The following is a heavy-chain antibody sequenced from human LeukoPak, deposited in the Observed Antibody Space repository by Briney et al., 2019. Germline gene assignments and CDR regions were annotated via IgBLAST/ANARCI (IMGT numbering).Heavy chain of an antibody. CDR2: INPSGASR. D-gene: IGHD2-15*01. J-gene: IGHJ1*01. Sequence: ASVKVSCKASGYTFTSYYMHWLRQAPGHGLEWMGIINPSGASRSYTQKFQGRVTMTTDTSTSTVYMELSSLRSEDTAVYYCARGAPVVVPSDYGPGYFRLWGQGTLVTVSS. V-gene: IGHV1-46*01. CDR3: ARGAPVVVPSDYGPGYFRL. CDR1: GYTFTSYY.